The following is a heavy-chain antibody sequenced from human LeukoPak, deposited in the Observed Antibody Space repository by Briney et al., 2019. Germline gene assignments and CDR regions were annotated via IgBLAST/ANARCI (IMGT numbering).Heavy chain of an antibody. CDR3: AKRRTYCSRTSCPLDY. J-gene: IGHJ4*02. D-gene: IGHD2-2*01. Sequence: GGSLGLSCAASGFTFSSFAMNWVRQAPGKGLEWVSAISAGGGSTYHADSVKGRFTISRDNSKNTLYLQMNSLRAEDTAVYYCAKRRTYCSRTSCPLDYWGQGTLVTVSS. CDR2: ISAGGGST. V-gene: IGHV3-23*01. CDR1: GFTFSSFA.